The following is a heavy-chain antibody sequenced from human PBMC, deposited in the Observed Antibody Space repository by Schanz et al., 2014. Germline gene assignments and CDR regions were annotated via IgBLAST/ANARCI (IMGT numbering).Heavy chain of an antibody. CDR2: INPANGNT. D-gene: IGHD3-10*01. Sequence: QVQLVQSGPEVKKPGASVKVSCQASGYTLKDHAMHWVRQAPGQSLEWLGWINPANGNTHYSPRLNGRVSISSDTAASTGYLHCSSLKSDDTAVYYCVRDAGWACGDYHGMDVWGQGTSVTVSS. CDR3: VRDAGWACGDYHGMDV. V-gene: IGHV1-3*01. CDR1: GYTLKDHA. J-gene: IGHJ6*02.